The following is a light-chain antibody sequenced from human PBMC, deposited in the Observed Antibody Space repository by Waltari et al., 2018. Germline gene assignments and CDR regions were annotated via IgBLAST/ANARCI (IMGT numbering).Light chain of an antibody. CDR1: SSNIGKGYE. J-gene: IGLJ3*02. Sequence: QSVLTPPPSVSGAPGQRVTISCTGNSSNIGKGYEVHGYQQFPGTAPRRLIFDNRNRPSGVPDRFSGSKSGTSASLAITGLQAEDEADYYCQSYDISLNGWVFGGGTKLTVL. V-gene: IGLV1-40*01. CDR3: QSYDISLNGWV. CDR2: DNR.